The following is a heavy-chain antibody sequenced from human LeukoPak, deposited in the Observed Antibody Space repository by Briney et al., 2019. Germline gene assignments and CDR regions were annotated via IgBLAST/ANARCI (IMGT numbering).Heavy chain of an antibody. D-gene: IGHD3-22*01. J-gene: IGHJ4*02. V-gene: IGHV1-8*01. CDR1: GYTFTSYD. Sequence: ASVKVSCKASGYTFTSYDINWVRQATGQGLEWMGWMNPNSGNTGYAQKFQGRVTMTRNTSISTAYMELSSLRSDDTAVYYCARDIDSSGYYTTHYYFDYWGQGTLVTVSS. CDR2: MNPNSGNT. CDR3: ARDIDSSGYYTTHYYFDY.